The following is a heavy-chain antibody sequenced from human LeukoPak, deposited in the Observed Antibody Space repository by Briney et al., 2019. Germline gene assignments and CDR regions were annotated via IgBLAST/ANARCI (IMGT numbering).Heavy chain of an antibody. Sequence: GGSLRLSCAASGFTFSSYGMHWVRQAPGKGLEWVAFIRYDGSNKYYADSVKGRSTISRDNSKNTLYLQMNSLRAEDTAVYYCANLGKQDIVVVPAAISDAFDIWGQGTMVTVSS. CDR2: IRYDGSNK. J-gene: IGHJ3*02. D-gene: IGHD2-2*01. CDR1: GFTFSSYG. CDR3: ANLGKQDIVVVPAAISDAFDI. V-gene: IGHV3-30*02.